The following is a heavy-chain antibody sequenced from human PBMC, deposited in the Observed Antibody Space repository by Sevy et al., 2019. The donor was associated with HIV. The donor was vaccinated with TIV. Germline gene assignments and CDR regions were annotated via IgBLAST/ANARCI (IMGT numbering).Heavy chain of an antibody. Sequence: SETLSLTCAVYGGSFSGYYWSWIRQPPGKGLEWIGEINHSGSTNYNPSLKSRVTISVETSKNQFSLKLSSVTAADTAVYYCAGRGTSCADFDYWGQGTLVTVSS. CDR3: AGRGTSCADFDY. CDR1: GGSFSGYY. CDR2: INHSGST. J-gene: IGHJ4*02. V-gene: IGHV4-34*01. D-gene: IGHD2-2*01.